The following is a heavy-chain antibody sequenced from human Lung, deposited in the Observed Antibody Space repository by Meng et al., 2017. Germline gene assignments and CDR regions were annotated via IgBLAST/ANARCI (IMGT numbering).Heavy chain of an antibody. J-gene: IGHJ4*02. V-gene: IGHV4-4*02. CDR2: IYHSGST. D-gene: IGHD6-19*01. Sequence: SGLGLGTAWGILSPPCAVSGGSIISSNWWSWARQPPGKGLEWIGEIYHSGSTNYNPSLKSRVTISVDKSKNQFSLKLSSVTAADTAVYYCARRGLWLDPQNFDYWGQGTLVTVSS. CDR3: ARRGLWLDPQNFDY. CDR1: GGSIISSNW.